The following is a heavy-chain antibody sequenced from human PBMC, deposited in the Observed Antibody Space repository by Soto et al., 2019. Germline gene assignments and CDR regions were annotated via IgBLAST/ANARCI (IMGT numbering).Heavy chain of an antibody. V-gene: IGHV4-30-2*01. D-gene: IGHD2-8*01. CDR1: GGAITSGSYS. CDR3: ARGIWNIEEMIYCFYFDH. J-gene: IGHJ4*02. CDR2: ISQSGAT. Sequence: TXSLRRAFSGGAITSGSYSWSWIRQPPGKGLEWLGYISQSGATYYNPSLERRVTISMDRSKNAFSLNLSSVTADDTAVYYCARGIWNIEEMIYCFYFDHWGPGPLVTVSS.